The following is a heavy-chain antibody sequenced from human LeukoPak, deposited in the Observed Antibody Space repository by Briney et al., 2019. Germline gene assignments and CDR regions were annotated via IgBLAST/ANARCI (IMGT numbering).Heavy chain of an antibody. V-gene: IGHV1-69*13. J-gene: IGHJ3*02. D-gene: IGHD2-2*01. CDR1: GGTFSSYA. CDR3: AREIVVVPAAMGVGAFDI. CDR2: IIPIFGTA. Sequence: ASVKVSCKASGGTFSSYAISWVRQAPGQGLEWMGGIIPIFGTANYAQKFQGRVTITADESTSTAYMELSSLRSEDTAVYYCAREIVVVPAAMGVGAFDIWGQGTMVTVSS.